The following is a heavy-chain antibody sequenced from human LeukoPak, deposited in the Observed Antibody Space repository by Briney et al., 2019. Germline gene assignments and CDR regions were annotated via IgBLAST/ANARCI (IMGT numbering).Heavy chain of an antibody. CDR3: ARGGDMRVVGAFDI. Sequence: SATVSCKASGYTCTSCGINWVRQHHEQGLEWMGWISAYNGNTNYAQKLQGRVTMTRDTSTSTVYMELRSLRSDDTALYYCARGGDMRVVGAFDIWGQGTMVTVSS. CDR2: ISAYNGNT. V-gene: IGHV1-18*01. CDR1: GYTCTSCG. J-gene: IGHJ3*02. D-gene: IGHD3-22*01.